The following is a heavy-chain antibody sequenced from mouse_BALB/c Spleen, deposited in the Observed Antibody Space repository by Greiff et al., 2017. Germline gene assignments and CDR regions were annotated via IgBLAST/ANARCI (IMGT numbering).Heavy chain of an antibody. D-gene: IGHD2-1*01. CDR2: IYPGDGDT. CDR3: ARARGGNYGWYFDV. Sequence: QVQLQQSGPELVKPGASVKISCKASGYAFSSYWMNWVKQRPGQGLEWIGQIYPGDGDTNYNGKFKGKATLTADKSSSTAYMQLSSLTSEDSAVYFCARARGGNYGWYFDVWGAGTTVTVSS. J-gene: IGHJ1*01. CDR1: GYAFSSYW. V-gene: IGHV1-80*01.